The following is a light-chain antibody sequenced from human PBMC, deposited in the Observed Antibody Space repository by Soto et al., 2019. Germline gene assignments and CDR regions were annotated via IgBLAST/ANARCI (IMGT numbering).Light chain of an antibody. CDR2: AAS. Sequence: DIQMTQSPSSHSASVGDRLTITCLASQSISSYLNWYQQKPGKAPKLLIYAASNFQSGVPSRFSGSGSGTHFTLTISSLQPEDFATYYCQQLHGYPITFGQGTRLEI. CDR1: QSISSY. J-gene: IGKJ5*01. V-gene: IGKV1-39*01. CDR3: QQLHGYPIT.